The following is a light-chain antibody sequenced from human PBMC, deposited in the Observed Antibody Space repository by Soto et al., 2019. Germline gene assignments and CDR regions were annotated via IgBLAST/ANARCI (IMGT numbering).Light chain of an antibody. CDR2: GAS. CDR1: QGIRND. V-gene: IGKV1-6*01. Sequence: AVQMTQSPSSLSASVGDRVTITCRASQGIRNDLGWYQQKPGKAPKLLIYGASSLQRGVPSRFSGSGSGTDFTLTISSLQPEDFATYYCLQDFFYPRTFGQGTKLEIK. CDR3: LQDFFYPRT. J-gene: IGKJ2*01.